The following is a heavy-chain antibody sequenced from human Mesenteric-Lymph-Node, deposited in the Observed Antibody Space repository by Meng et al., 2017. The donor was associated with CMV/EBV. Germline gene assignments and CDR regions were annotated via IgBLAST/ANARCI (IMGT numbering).Heavy chain of an antibody. V-gene: IGHV3-43D*03. CDR1: GFTFDDYA. D-gene: IGHD2-2*01. CDR3: ARGGCSSTSCYAYWYFDL. Sequence: GESLKISCAASGFTFDDYAMHWVRQAPGKGLEWVSVISWDGGRTYYADSVKGRFTISRDNAKNSLYLQMNSLRAEDTALYYCARGGCSSTSCYAYWYFDLWGRGTLVTVSS. CDR2: ISWDGGRT. J-gene: IGHJ2*01.